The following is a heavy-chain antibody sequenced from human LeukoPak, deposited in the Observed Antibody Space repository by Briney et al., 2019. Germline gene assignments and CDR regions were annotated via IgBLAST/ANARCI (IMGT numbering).Heavy chain of an antibody. Sequence: ASVKVSCKASGYTFTSYDINWVRQATGQGLEWMGWMNPNSGNTGYAQKFQGRVTITRNTSISTAYMELSSLRSEDTAVYYCARGLRYYDFWSGYYPVYYMDVWGKGTTVTVSS. J-gene: IGHJ6*03. D-gene: IGHD3-3*01. CDR2: MNPNSGNT. CDR1: GYTFTSYD. V-gene: IGHV1-8*03. CDR3: ARGLRYYDFWSGYYPVYYMDV.